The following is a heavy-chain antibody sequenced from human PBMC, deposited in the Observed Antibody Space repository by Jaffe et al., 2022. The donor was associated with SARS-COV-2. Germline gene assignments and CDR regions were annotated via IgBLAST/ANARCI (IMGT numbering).Heavy chain of an antibody. CDR2: MSGGYSNT. Sequence: EVQLLESGGGLVQPGGSMRLSCVGSGFTFRKSAMTWVRQAPGKGLEWVASMSGGYSNTYYTDSVKGRFTISRDNPQNTVFLQMNSLRDDDTAIYYCASEESRGMFGPEGHLNFWGQGTLVTVSS. D-gene: IGHD3-10*01. J-gene: IGHJ4*02. CDR1: GFTFRKSA. CDR3: ASEESRGMFGPEGHLNF. V-gene: IGHV3-23*01.